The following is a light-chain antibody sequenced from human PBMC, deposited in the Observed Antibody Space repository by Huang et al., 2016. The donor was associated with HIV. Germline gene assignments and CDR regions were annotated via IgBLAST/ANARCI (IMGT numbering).Light chain of an antibody. CDR1: QSVDRY. CDR3: QQRRKWPLT. V-gene: IGKV3-11*01. J-gene: IGKJ4*01. Sequence: EIVLTQSPATLSLSPGERATLSCRASQSVDRYLAWFQQKPGQAPRLLIYEASDRATGIPARFSGSGSGTDFTLTISSREPEDFAVYYCQQRRKWPLTFGGGTKVEI. CDR2: EAS.